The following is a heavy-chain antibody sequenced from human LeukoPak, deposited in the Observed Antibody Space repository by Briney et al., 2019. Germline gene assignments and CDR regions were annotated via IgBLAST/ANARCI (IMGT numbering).Heavy chain of an antibody. CDR2: IYPGDSDT. CDR3: ARAYYCGGGRCKLEY. CDR1: GYSFNSYL. D-gene: IGHD2-15*01. V-gene: IGHV5-51*01. Sequence: GESLKISCQGSGYSFNSYLIAWVRQVPGKGLEWMGIIYPGDSDTRYSPSFRGQITISADNSINTAYLRWSSLKASDPAMYYCARAYYCGGGRCKLEYWGQGTLVTVSS. J-gene: IGHJ4*02.